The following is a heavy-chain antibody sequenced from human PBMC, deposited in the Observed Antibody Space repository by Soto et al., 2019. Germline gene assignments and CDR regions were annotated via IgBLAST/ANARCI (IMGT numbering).Heavy chain of an antibody. D-gene: IGHD3-10*01. V-gene: IGHV1-69*02. CDR2: IIPILDVA. CDR1: GGDFLSYT. Sequence: QLVQSGAEVKKPGSSVKVSCKASGGDFLSYTISWVRQAPGQGPEWMGTIIPILDVAKNAQKFQGRVAIXAXKXXSTVYMELRSLRSDDTAVYYCAQMWFGELWHGMDVWGQGPTITVSS. J-gene: IGHJ6*02. CDR3: AQMWFGELWHGMDV.